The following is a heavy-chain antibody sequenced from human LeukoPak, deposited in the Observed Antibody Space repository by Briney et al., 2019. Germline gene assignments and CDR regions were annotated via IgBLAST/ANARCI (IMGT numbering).Heavy chain of an antibody. V-gene: IGHV3-30*18. J-gene: IGHJ4*02. D-gene: IGHD3-22*01. CDR1: GFTFSSYG. CDR3: AKRGPYYYDSSGYSH. Sequence: GGSLRLSCAASGFTFSSYGMHWVRQAPGKGLEWVAVISYDGSNKYYADSVKGRFTISRDNSKNTLYLQMNSLRAEDTAVYYCAKRGPYYYDSSGYSHWGQGTLVTVSS. CDR2: ISYDGSNK.